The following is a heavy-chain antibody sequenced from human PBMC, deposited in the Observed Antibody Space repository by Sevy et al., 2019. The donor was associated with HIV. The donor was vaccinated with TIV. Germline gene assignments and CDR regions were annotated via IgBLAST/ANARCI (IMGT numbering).Heavy chain of an antibody. D-gene: IGHD3-22*01. Sequence: GGSLRLSCAASGFTFSSYWMHWVRQAPGKGLVWASRINSDGSSTSYADSVKRRFTIPRDNAKNTLDLQMNSLRAEDTAVYYCARGYYESSGWGGENWFDPWGQGTLVTVSS. J-gene: IGHJ5*02. CDR3: ARGYYESSGWGGENWFDP. CDR2: INSDGSST. V-gene: IGHV3-74*01. CDR1: GFTFSSYW.